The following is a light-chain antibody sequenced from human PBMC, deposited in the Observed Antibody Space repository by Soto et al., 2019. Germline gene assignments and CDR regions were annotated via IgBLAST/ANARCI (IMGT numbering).Light chain of an antibody. CDR1: QTISSW. J-gene: IGKJ1*01. CDR3: QHYNSYSEA. V-gene: IGKV1-5*03. CDR2: KAS. Sequence: DIQMTQSPSTLSGSVGDRVTITCRASQTISSWLAWYQQKPGKAPKLLIYKASTLKSGVPSRFSGSGSGTESTLTISSLQPDDFATYYCQHYNSYSEAFCQGTMVDVK.